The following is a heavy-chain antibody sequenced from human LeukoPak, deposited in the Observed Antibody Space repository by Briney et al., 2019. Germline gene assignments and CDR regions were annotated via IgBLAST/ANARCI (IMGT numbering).Heavy chain of an antibody. J-gene: IGHJ6*02. V-gene: IGHV3-9*01. D-gene: IGHD3-10*01. CDR3: AKDMDYGSGTIEVMDV. CDR2: IGWNSGFI. Sequence: PGGSLRLSCAAPGFTFDDYAMHWVRQAPGKGLEWVSGIGWNSGFIGYADSVKGRFTISRDNAKNSLYLQMNSLRAEDTALYYCAKDMDYGSGTIEVMDVWGQGTTVTVSS. CDR1: GFTFDDYA.